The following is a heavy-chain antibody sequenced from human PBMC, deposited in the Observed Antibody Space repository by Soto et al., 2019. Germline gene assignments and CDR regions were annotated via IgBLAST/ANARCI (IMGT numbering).Heavy chain of an antibody. D-gene: IGHD6-6*01. CDR1: GFTFSSYG. V-gene: IGHV3-33*01. Sequence: QVQLVESGGGVVQPGRSLRLSCAASGFTFSSYGMHWVRQAPGKGLEWVAVIWYDGSNKYYADSVKGRFTISRDNSKNMLYLQMNSLRAEDTAVYYCAREGKLYSSSVGYYYCYMDVWGKGTTVTVSS. J-gene: IGHJ6*03. CDR2: IWYDGSNK. CDR3: AREGKLYSSSVGYYYCYMDV.